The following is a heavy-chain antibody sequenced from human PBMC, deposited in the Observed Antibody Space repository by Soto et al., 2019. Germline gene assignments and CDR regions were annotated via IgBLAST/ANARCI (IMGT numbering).Heavy chain of an antibody. Sequence: PSETLSLTCTVSGGSISSGGYYWSWIRQHPGKGLEWIGYIYYSGSTYYTPSLKSRVTISVDTSKNQFSLKPSSVTAADQAVYYCARKRNPIFGVVSYGMDVWGQGTTVTVSS. CDR3: ARKRNPIFGVVSYGMDV. CDR1: GGSISSGGYY. V-gene: IGHV4-31*03. D-gene: IGHD3-3*01. CDR2: IYYSGST. J-gene: IGHJ6*02.